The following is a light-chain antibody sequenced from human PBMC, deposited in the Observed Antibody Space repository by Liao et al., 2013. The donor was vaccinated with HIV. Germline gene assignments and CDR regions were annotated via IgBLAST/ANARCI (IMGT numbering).Light chain of an antibody. CDR2: YDS. J-gene: IGLJ3*02. Sequence: SYVLTQPPSVSVAPGETARITCGGNKISSKNVCWYQQKPGQAPVLVIYYDSERPSGIPERFSGSNSGNTATLTISRVEVGDEADYYCQVWDSGSDHWVFGGGTKLTVL. CDR3: QVWDSGSDHWV. V-gene: IGLV3-21*04. CDR1: KISSKN.